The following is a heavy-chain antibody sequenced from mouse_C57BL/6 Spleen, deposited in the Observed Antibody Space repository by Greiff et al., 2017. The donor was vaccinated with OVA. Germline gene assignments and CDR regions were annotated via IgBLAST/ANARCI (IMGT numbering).Heavy chain of an antibody. J-gene: IGHJ2*01. D-gene: IGHD2-1*01. V-gene: IGHV5-16*01. CDR3: ARDSGNYVLDY. CDR1: GFTFSDYY. CDR2: INYDGSST. Sequence: EVMLVESEGGLVQPGSSMKLSCTASGFTFSDYYMAWVRQVPEKGLEWVANINYDGSSTYYLDSLKSRFIISRDNAKNILYLQMSSLKSEDTATYYCARDSGNYVLDYWGQGTTLTVSS.